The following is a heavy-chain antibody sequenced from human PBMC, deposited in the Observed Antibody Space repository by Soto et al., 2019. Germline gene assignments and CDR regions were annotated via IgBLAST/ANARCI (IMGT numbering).Heavy chain of an antibody. J-gene: IGHJ3*01. CDR3: ARSAQWDGFDP. Sequence: QVQLQESGPGLVWPSQTLSLTCTVSAGSISTINYYWSWIRQHPEKGLEWIGYISYSGSTFYHSSLKSRVTISLDTSKKQFSLTLTSVTAADTAVYYCARSAQWDGFDPWGQGTMVTVSS. D-gene: IGHD2-8*01. CDR1: AGSISTINYY. CDR2: ISYSGST. V-gene: IGHV4-31*03.